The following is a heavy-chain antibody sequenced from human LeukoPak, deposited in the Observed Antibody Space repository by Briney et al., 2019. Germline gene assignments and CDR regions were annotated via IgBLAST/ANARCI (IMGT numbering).Heavy chain of an antibody. CDR2: IYYSGST. J-gene: IGHJ5*02. CDR3: ARERRKGILTGYPNWFDP. CDR1: GSSISSSSYY. V-gene: IGHV4-39*02. Sequence: SETLSLTCTVSGSSISSSSYYWGWIRQPPGKGLEWIGSIYYSGSTYYNPSLKSRVTISVDTSKNQFSLKLSSVTAADTAVYYCARERRKGILTGYPNWFDPWGQGTLVTVSS. D-gene: IGHD3-9*01.